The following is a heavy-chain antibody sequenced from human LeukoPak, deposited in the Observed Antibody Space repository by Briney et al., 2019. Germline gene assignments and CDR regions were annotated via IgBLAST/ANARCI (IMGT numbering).Heavy chain of an antibody. CDR2: IKSKTDGGTT. CDR1: GFTFSNAW. D-gene: IGHD3-10*01. CDR3: TTDLPYGSGSYQDY. J-gene: IGHJ4*02. V-gene: IGHV3-15*01. Sequence: PGGSLRLSCAASGFTFSNAWMSWVRQAPGKGLEWVGRIKSKTDGGTTDYAAPVKGRFTISRDDSKNTLYLQMNSLKTEDTAVYYCTTDLPYGSGSYQDYWGQGTLVTVSS.